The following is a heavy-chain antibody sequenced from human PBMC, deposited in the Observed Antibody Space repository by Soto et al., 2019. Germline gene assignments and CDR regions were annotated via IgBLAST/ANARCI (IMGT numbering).Heavy chain of an antibody. Sequence: QVQLVESGGGVVQPGRSLRLSCAASGFTFSSYGMHWVRQAPGKGLEWVAVISYDGSNKYYADSVKGRFTISRDNSKNTLYLQMNSLRAEDTAVYYCAKTLYSSSWYSYRPRTYNWFDPWGQGTLVTVSS. CDR1: GFTFSSYG. D-gene: IGHD6-13*01. CDR2: ISYDGSNK. V-gene: IGHV3-30*18. J-gene: IGHJ5*02. CDR3: AKTLYSSSWYSYRPRTYNWFDP.